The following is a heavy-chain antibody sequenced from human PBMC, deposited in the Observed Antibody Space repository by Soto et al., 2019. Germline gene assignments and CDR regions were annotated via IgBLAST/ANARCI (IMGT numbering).Heavy chain of an antibody. CDR2: IHYSGST. V-gene: IGHV4-59*01. CDR3: ARVAAWYYGMDV. J-gene: IGHJ6*02. CDR1: GGSISSYY. D-gene: IGHD6-25*01. Sequence: KPSETLSLTCTVSGGSISSYYWSWIRQPPGKGLEWIGYIHYSGSTNYNPSLKSRVTISVDTSKNQFSLKLSSVTAADTAVYYCARVAAWYYGMDVWGQGTTVTVSS.